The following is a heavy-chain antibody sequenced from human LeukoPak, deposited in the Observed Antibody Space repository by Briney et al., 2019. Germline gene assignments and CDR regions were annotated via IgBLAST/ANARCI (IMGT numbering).Heavy chain of an antibody. J-gene: IGHJ6*02. CDR3: ARDGSGWSRDV. CDR1: GFTFSVYS. D-gene: IGHD6-19*01. V-gene: IGHV3-21*01. Sequence: GGSLRLSCAASGFTFSVYSMSWIRQAPEKGLEWVSSISSTTYTYYADSVKGRFTISRYNSKNSLYLQMNSLTAEDTALYYCARDGSGWSRDVWGQGTTVTVSS. CDR2: ISSTTYT.